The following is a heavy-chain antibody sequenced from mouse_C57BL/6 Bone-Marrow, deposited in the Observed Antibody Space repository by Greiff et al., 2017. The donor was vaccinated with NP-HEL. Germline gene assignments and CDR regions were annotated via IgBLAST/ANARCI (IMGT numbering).Heavy chain of an antibody. CDR2: IRNKASGYTT. Sequence: EVKLMESGGGSVQPGGSLSLSCAASGFTFTDYYMNWVRQPPGKALEWLGFIRNKASGYTTEYSASVKGRFTISRDNSQSILYLQMNALRAEDSATYYCARSIYYDYADDPFYAMDYWGQGTSVTVSS. J-gene: IGHJ4*01. CDR1: GFTFTDYY. V-gene: IGHV7-3*01. D-gene: IGHD2-4*01. CDR3: ARSIYYDYADDPFYAMDY.